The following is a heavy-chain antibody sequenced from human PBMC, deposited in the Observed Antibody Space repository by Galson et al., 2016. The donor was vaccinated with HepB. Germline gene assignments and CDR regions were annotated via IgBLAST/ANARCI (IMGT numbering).Heavy chain of an antibody. J-gene: IGHJ4*02. D-gene: IGHD3-16*01. V-gene: IGHV3-30-3*01. CDR3: ARDDYFRLGY. CDR1: GFSFRSHA. Sequence: SLRLSCAASGFSFRSHAMHWVRQAPGKGLEWVAVISHGGNNKYYADSVKGRFTISRDNAKNSLYLEMNSLRDEDTAVYYCARDDYFRLGYWGQGTLVTVSS. CDR2: ISHGGNNK.